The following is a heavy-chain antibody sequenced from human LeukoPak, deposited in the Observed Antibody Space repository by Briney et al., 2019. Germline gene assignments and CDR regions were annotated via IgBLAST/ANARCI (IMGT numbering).Heavy chain of an antibody. CDR1: GGTFSSYA. Sequence: ASVKVSCKASGGTFSSYAISWVRQAPGQGLEWMGRIIPILGIANYAQKFQGRVTITADKSTSTAYMELSSLRSEDTAVYYCARGPGPYCSGGSCYRDYWGQGTLVTVSS. V-gene: IGHV1-69*04. J-gene: IGHJ4*02. CDR2: IIPILGIA. D-gene: IGHD2-15*01. CDR3: ARGPGPYCSGGSCYRDY.